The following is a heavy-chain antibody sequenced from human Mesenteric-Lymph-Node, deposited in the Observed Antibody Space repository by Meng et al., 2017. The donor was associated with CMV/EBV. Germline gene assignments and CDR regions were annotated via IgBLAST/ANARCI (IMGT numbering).Heavy chain of an antibody. CDR2: ISSSSSYT. Sequence: SCAASGFTFSDYYMSWIRQAPGKGLEWVSYISSSSSYTNYADSVKGRFTISRDNAKKSLYLQMNSLRAEDTAMYYCARLNQAGIAAAYWGQGTLVTVSS. J-gene: IGHJ4*02. CDR3: ARLNQAGIAAAY. CDR1: GFTFSDYY. D-gene: IGHD6-13*01. V-gene: IGHV3-11*06.